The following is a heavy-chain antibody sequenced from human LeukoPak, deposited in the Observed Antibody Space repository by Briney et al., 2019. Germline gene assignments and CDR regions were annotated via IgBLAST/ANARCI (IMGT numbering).Heavy chain of an antibody. Sequence: PSETLSLTCTVSGGSISSGSYYWSWIRQPAGKGLEWIGRIYTSGSTNYNPSLKSRVTISVDTSKNQFSLKLSSVTAADTAVYYCARDLGWYGIDYWGQGTLVTVSS. CDR3: ARDLGWYGIDY. D-gene: IGHD6-19*01. CDR1: GGSISSGSYY. J-gene: IGHJ4*02. CDR2: IYTSGST. V-gene: IGHV4-61*02.